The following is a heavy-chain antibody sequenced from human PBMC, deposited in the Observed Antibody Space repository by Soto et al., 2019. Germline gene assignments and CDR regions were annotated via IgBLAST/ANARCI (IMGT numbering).Heavy chain of an antibody. J-gene: IGHJ4*02. CDR2: ISYDGSNK. CDR1: GFTSSSYG. D-gene: IGHD1-26*01. CDR3: AKDPAGSYYLFDY. V-gene: IGHV3-30*18. Sequence: GGSLRLSCAASGFTSSSYGMHWVRQAPGKGLEWVAVISYDGSNKYYADSVKGRFTISRDNSKNTLYLQMNSLRAEDTAVYYCAKDPAGSYYLFDYWGQGTLVTVSS.